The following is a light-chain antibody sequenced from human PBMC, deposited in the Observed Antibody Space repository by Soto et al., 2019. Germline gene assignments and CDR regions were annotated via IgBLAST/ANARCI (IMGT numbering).Light chain of an antibody. J-gene: IGKJ5*01. Sequence: DIQLTQSPSFLSASVGDRVTITCRASQGISSYLAWYQQKPGKAPKLLIYAASTLQSGVPSRFSGSGSGTEFTLTISSLQPEDFATYYCQHGRTFGQGTRLEIK. CDR3: QHGRT. CDR2: AAS. V-gene: IGKV1-9*01. CDR1: QGISSY.